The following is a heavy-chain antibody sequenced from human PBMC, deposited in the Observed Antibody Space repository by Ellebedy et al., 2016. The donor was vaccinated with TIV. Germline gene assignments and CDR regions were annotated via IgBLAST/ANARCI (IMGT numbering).Heavy chain of an antibody. CDR3: ARRASYGDYAVQVNPWFDP. CDR2: IRQEGDEI. D-gene: IGHD4-17*01. V-gene: IGHV3-7*01. CDR1: GFNFRSYW. J-gene: IGHJ5*02. Sequence: GESLKISCAASGFNFRSYWMTWVRQAPGKGLEWVAKIRQEGDEIYYVESVKGRFTISRDNAKNSLFLQMNSLRVEVTAVYYCARRASYGDYAVQVNPWFDPWGQGTLVTVSS.